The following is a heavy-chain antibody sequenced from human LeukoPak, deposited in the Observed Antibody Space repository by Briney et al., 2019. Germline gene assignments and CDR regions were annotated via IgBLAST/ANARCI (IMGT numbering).Heavy chain of an antibody. CDR2: INANTGGT. J-gene: IGHJ4*02. CDR1: GYTFTGYY. D-gene: IGHD3-16*01. Sequence: GASVKVSCKASGYTFTGYYMNWVRQAPGQELQWMGWINANTGGTNYAQEFQGRVTMTSDTSMSTAYMELTSLTSDDTAVYYCARKSAVWRTSEFDYWGQGTLVTVSS. CDR3: ARKSAVWRTSEFDY. V-gene: IGHV1-2*02.